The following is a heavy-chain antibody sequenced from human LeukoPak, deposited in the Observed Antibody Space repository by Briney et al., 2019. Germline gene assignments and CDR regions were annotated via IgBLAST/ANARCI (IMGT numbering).Heavy chain of an antibody. CDR3: ARWRTSRDY. CDR2: INHSGRT. V-gene: IGHV4-34*01. Sequence: GSLRLSCAASGFTFNTYTMNWVRQPPGKGLEWIGEINHSGRTNYNPSLKSRVTISIDTSKNQFSLKLRSVTAADTAVYYCARWRTSRDYWGQGTLVTVSS. J-gene: IGHJ4*02. D-gene: IGHD1-1*01. CDR1: GFTFNTYT.